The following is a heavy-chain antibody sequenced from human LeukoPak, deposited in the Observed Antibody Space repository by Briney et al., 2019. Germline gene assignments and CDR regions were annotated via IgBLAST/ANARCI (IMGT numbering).Heavy chain of an antibody. V-gene: IGHV4-31*03. CDR2: ISYSGNT. CDR1: RGSISSAGYF. CDR3: ARLSGGRFDY. J-gene: IGHJ4*02. D-gene: IGHD1-14*01. Sequence: SETLPLTCTVSRGSISSAGYFWTWIRQHPGQGLEWIGYISYSGNTNYNPALTSRVTMSLDTSENQFSLGLGSVTAADTAIYYCARLSGGRFDYWGQGTLVTVSS.